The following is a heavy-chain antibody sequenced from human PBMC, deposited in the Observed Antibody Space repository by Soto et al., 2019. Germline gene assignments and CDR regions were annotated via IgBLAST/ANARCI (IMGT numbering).Heavy chain of an antibody. CDR1: GGTFSSYA. CDR2: IIPIFGTA. CDR3: ARERDRGYSYGPPGY. J-gene: IGHJ4*02. V-gene: IGHV1-69*13. D-gene: IGHD5-18*01. Sequence: ASVKVSCKASGGTFSSYAISWVRQAPGQVLEWMGVIIPIFGTANYAQKFQGRVTITADESTSTAYMELSSLRSEDTAVYDCARERDRGYSYGPPGYGGQGTLVTVSS.